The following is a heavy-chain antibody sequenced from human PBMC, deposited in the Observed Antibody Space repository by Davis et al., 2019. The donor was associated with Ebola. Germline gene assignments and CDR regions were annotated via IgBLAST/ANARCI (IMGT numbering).Heavy chain of an antibody. CDR3: ARAPNYDVLTGTSSYYFDY. CDR1: GYTFTSYG. Sequence: ASVKVSCKSSGYTFTSYGLVWVRQAPGLGLEWIGWISGFNTNTNFAQKFQGRVTVSKDTSTTTAYMDLRSLTSDDTAIYYCARAPNYDVLTGTSSYYFDYWGQGTLVTVSS. CDR2: ISGFNTNT. D-gene: IGHD3-9*01. J-gene: IGHJ4*02. V-gene: IGHV1-18*04.